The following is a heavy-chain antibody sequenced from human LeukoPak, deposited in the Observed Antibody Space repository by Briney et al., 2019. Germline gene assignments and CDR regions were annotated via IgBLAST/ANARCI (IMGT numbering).Heavy chain of an antibody. Sequence: GGTLRLSCAASGFTFIKYGMTWVRQAPGKGLEWVSTISDTGDSTYYADSVKGRFTISRDNSENTLYLQMNSLRADDTAVYYCARDAQVGALGYWGQGTLVTVSS. J-gene: IGHJ4*02. D-gene: IGHD1-26*01. CDR1: GFTFIKYG. CDR3: ARDAQVGALGY. CDR2: ISDTGDST. V-gene: IGHV3-23*01.